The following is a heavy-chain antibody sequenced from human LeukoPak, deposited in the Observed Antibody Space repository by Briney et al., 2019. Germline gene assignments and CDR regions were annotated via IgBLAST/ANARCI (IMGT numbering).Heavy chain of an antibody. V-gene: IGHV3-23*01. D-gene: IGHD2-2*01. CDR3: AKDGATGYCSSTSCSP. J-gene: IGHJ6*04. CDR1: GFSFSSTL. CDR2: ISGSGGST. Sequence: PGGSLRLSCAASGFSFSSTLLTWVRQAPGKGLEWVSAISGSGGSTYYADSVKGRFTISRDNSKNTLYLQMNSLRAEDTAVYYCAKDGATGYCSSTSCSPWGKGTTVTVSS.